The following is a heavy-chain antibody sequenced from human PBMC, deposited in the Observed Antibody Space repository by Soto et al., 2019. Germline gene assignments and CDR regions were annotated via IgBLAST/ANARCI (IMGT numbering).Heavy chain of an antibody. D-gene: IGHD6-19*01. J-gene: IGHJ3*02. CDR2: IYYSGST. Sequence: SETLSLTCTVSCGSLSGDVYYWTWIRQPPGKGLEWIWYIYYSGSTYYTPSLKSRFTISVDTSKNQFSLNLSSVTAAATAVYYCAHYISGRAFDIWGQGTMVT. V-gene: IGHV4-30-4*01. CDR3: AHYISGRAFDI. CDR1: CGSLSGDVYY.